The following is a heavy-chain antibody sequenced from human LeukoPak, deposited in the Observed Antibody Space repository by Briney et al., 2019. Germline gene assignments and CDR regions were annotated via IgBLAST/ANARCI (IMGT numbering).Heavy chain of an antibody. V-gene: IGHV4-38-2*02. CDR1: GYSISSGYY. Sequence: SETLSLTCTVSGYSISSGYYWGWIRQPPGKGLEWIGSIYHSGSTYHNPSLKSRVTISVDTSKNQFSLKLTSVTAADTVVYYCGSRRTAMFGVIKGPIDYWGQGTLVTVSS. CDR2: IYHSGST. D-gene: IGHD3-3*01. J-gene: IGHJ4*02. CDR3: GSRRTAMFGVIKGPIDY.